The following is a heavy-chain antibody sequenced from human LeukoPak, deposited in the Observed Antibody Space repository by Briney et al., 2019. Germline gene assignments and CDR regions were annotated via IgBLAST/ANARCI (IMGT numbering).Heavy chain of an antibody. D-gene: IGHD2-2*01. CDR1: GGSISSYY. V-gene: IGHV4-4*07. J-gene: IGHJ4*02. CDR3: ARDFSPAIGYCSSTSCAFDY. CDR2: IYTSGST. Sequence: SETLSLTCTVSGGSISSYYWSWIRQPAGKGLEWIGRIYTSGSTNYNPSLKGRVTMSVDTSKNQFSLKLSSVTAADTAVYYCARDFSPAIGYCSSTSCAFDYWGQGTLVTVSS.